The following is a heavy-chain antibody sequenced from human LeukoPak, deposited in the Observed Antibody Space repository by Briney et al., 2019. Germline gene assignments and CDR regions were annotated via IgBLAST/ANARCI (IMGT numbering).Heavy chain of an antibody. J-gene: IGHJ5*02. D-gene: IGHD6-19*01. V-gene: IGHV1-18*01. CDR3: ARDSGLGYSSGWYGKWFDP. CDR2: ISAYNGNT. CDR1: GYTFTSYG. Sequence: ASVKVSCKASGYTFTSYGISWVRQAPGQGLEWMGWISAYNGNTNYAQKLQGRVTMTTDTSTSTAYMELRSLRSDDTAVYYCARDSGLGYSSGWYGKWFDPWGQGTLVTVSS.